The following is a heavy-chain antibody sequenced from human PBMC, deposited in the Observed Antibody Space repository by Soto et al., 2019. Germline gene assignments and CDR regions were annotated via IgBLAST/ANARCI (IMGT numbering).Heavy chain of an antibody. V-gene: IGHV4-34*01. CDR1: GGSFSGYY. CDR2: INHSGST. Sequence: PSETLSLICAVYGGSFSGYYWSWIRQPPGKGLEWTGEINHSGSTNYNPSLKSRVTISVDTSKNQFSLKLSSVTAADTAVYYCARGRRVVPYYYYYGMDVWGQGTTVTGS. D-gene: IGHD2-2*01. CDR3: ARGRRVVPYYYYYGMDV. J-gene: IGHJ6*02.